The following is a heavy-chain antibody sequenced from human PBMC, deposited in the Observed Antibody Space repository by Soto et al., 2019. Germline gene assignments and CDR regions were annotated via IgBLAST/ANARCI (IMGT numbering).Heavy chain of an antibody. V-gene: IGHV1-69*13. Sequence: SVKVSCKASGGTFSSYAISWVRQAPGQGLEWMGTIIPIFGTANYAQKFQGRVTITADESSTTAYVELSSLRSEDTAVYYCARDFCSGGICHGALYYYYRMAVPAQGSTVTVSS. CDR3: ARDFCSGGICHGALYYYYRMAV. CDR1: GGTFSSYA. J-gene: IGHJ6*02. D-gene: IGHD2-15*01. CDR2: IIPIFGTA.